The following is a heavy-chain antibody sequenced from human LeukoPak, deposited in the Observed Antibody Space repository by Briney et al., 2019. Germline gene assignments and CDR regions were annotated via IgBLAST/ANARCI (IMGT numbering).Heavy chain of an antibody. CDR3: AKDGTMVRGVIIPYYFDY. J-gene: IGHJ4*02. CDR1: GFTFSSYA. Sequence: GGSLRLSCAASGFTFSSYAMSWVRQAPGKGLEWVSAISGSGGSTYYADSVKGWFTIFRDNSKNTLYLQMNSLRAEDTAVYYCAKDGTMVRGVIIPYYFDYWGQGTLVTVSS. CDR2: ISGSGGST. V-gene: IGHV3-23*01. D-gene: IGHD3-10*01.